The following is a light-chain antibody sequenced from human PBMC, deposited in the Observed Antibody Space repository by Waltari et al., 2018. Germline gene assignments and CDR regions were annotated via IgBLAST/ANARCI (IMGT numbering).Light chain of an antibody. CDR2: GAS. V-gene: IGKV3-15*01. J-gene: IGKJ1*01. CDR1: QSVSNN. Sequence: EIVMTQSPATLSVSPGERSTLSCRASQSVSNNLAWYQQKPGQAPRLLIYGASTRATGIPARFSGSGSGTEFTLTISSLQSEDFAVYYCQQYNNWPPWTFGQGTKVEIK. CDR3: QQYNNWPPWT.